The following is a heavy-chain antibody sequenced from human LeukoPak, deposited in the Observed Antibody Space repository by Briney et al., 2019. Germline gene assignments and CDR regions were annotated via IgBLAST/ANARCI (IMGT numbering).Heavy chain of an antibody. D-gene: IGHD6-13*01. Sequence: PGGSLRLSCAASGFTFGSYWMSWVRQAPGKGLEWVANIKQDGSEKYYVDSVKGRFTISRDNAKNSLYLQMNSLRAEDTAVYYCASGFGSSWYYYYYYMDVWGKGTTVTVSS. CDR2: IKQDGSEK. CDR1: GFTFGSYW. CDR3: ASGFGSSWYYYYYYMDV. J-gene: IGHJ6*03. V-gene: IGHV3-7*01.